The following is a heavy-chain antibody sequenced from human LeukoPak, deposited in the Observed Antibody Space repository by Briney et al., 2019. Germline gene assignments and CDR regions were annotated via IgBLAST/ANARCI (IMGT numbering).Heavy chain of an antibody. V-gene: IGHV3-7*03. CDR3: ATKRLVINPSPLVY. J-gene: IGHJ4*02. CDR1: GFTFTTYW. D-gene: IGHD3-9*01. CDR2: MKPDGSEI. Sequence: GGSLRLSCAASGFTFTTYWMSWVRQAPGKGLEWVANMKPDGSEIFYVDSVKGRFTISRDNAMNTLYLQMNSLRAEDTAVYYCATKRLVINPSPLVYWGQGTLVTVSS.